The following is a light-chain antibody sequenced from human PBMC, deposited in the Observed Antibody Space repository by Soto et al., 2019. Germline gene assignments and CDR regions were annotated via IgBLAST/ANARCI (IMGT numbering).Light chain of an antibody. CDR3: QHSYTATWT. V-gene: IGKV1-39*01. CDR1: ENIIQY. J-gene: IGKJ1*01. Sequence: IQMTQSPSSLSASLGDRVTITCRASENIIQYLNWYQQKPGKVPRLLVYGASRLETGVPSRFSASGFGPESTLTIRGLQAEDFATHYCQHSYTATWTFGQGTKV. CDR2: GAS.